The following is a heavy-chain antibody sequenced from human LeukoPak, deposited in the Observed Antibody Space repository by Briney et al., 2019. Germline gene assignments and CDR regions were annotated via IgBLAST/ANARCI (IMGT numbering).Heavy chain of an antibody. Sequence: GGSLRLSCAASGFTFISYWMNWLRQAPGKGLEWVASINRDGRNKYYVGSVRGRFTISRDNTANALYLHIISLRGDDTALYYCARGVDSAIDWWGQGTLVTVSS. CDR2: INRDGRNK. D-gene: IGHD3-9*01. V-gene: IGHV3-7*01. J-gene: IGHJ4*02. CDR3: ARGVDSAIDW. CDR1: GFTFISYW.